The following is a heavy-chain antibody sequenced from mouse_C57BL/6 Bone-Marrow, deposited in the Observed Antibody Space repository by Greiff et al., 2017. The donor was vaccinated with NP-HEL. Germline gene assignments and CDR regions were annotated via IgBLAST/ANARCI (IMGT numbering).Heavy chain of an antibody. V-gene: IGHV5-6*01. CDR2: ISSGGSYT. J-gene: IGHJ2*01. D-gene: IGHD1-1*01. CDR3: ARRDYGSLDY. CDR1: GFTFSSYG. Sequence: EVQLVESGGDLVKPGGSLKLSCAASGFTFSSYGMSWVRQTPDKRLEWVATISSGGSYTYYPDSVKGRFTISRDNAKNTLYLQMSSLKSEDTAMYYCARRDYGSLDYWGQGTTLTVSS.